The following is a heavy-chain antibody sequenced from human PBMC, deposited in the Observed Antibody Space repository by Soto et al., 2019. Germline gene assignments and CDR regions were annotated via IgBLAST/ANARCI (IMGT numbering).Heavy chain of an antibody. J-gene: IGHJ4*02. D-gene: IGHD6-13*01. Sequence: QVQLVQSGDEVEKPGASVKVSCKASGYAFNNYGISWVRQAPGQGPEWMGWISNYNGNTNYAQKFQGRVTMTIYTSTSTVYMAHRSLRSDDTAVYYCVRDLQRFSSWYDYLDSWGQGTLVTVSS. CDR3: VRDLQRFSSWYDYLDS. CDR1: GYAFNNYG. V-gene: IGHV1-18*01. CDR2: ISNYNGNT.